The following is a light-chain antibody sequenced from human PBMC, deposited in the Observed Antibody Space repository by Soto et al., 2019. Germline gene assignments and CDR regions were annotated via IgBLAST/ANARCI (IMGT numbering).Light chain of an antibody. CDR1: QSDGSY. CDR3: QRSSNWR. V-gene: IGKV3-11*01. Sequence: EVVLTQTPATLSLSPGERATLSCRASQSDGSYLAWYQQNPGQPPTLLIYDIAYRATGVPARFSGSGSGTVCTLTIRSLEPEDFAVYYCQRSSNWRFGGGTKVEI. J-gene: IGKJ4*01. CDR2: DIA.